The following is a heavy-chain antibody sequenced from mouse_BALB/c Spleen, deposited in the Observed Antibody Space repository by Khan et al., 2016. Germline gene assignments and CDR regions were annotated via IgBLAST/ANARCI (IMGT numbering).Heavy chain of an antibody. D-gene: IGHD2-3*01. CDR3: ASDGPNYAMDY. CDR1: GYSITSDYA. CDR2: IIYSGST. J-gene: IGHJ4*01. V-gene: IGHV3-2*02. Sequence: EVQLQESGPGLMKPSQSLSLTCTVTGYSITSDYAWNWIRQFPGNKLEWMGYIIYSGSTTYTPSLKSRISITRDTYKNQFFLQLNYETIEDTATDYCASDGPNYAMDYWGQRTSVTVSS.